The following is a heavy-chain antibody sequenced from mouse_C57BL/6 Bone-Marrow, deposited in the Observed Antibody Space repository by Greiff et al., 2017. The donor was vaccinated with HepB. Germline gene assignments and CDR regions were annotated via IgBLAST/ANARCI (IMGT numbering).Heavy chain of an antibody. CDR1: GFTFSDYG. J-gene: IGHJ3*01. CDR3: ARSLRVEGFAY. V-gene: IGHV5-17*01. Sequence: DVMLVESGGGLVKPGGSLKLSCAASGFTFSDYGMHWVRQAPEKGLEWVAYISSGSSTIYYADTVKGRFTISRDNAKNTLFLQMTSLRSEDTAMYYCARSLRVEGFAYWGQGTLVTVSA. CDR2: ISSGSSTI. D-gene: IGHD1-1*01.